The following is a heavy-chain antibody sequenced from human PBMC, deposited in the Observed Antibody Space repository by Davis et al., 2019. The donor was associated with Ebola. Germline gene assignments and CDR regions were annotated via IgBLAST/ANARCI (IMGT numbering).Heavy chain of an antibody. D-gene: IGHD6-6*01. V-gene: IGHV1-24*01. Sequence: ASVKVSCKVSGYTLTELSMHWVRQAPGKGLEWMGGFDPEDGETIYAQKFQGRVTMTEDTSTDTAYMELSSLRSEDTAVYYCATEERRGQLRRIKNWFDPWGQGTLVTVSS. J-gene: IGHJ5*02. CDR2: FDPEDGET. CDR3: ATEERRGQLRRIKNWFDP. CDR1: GYTLTELS.